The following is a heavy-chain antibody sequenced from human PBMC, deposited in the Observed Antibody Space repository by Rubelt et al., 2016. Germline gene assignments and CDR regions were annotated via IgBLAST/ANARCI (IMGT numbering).Heavy chain of an antibody. CDR1: GFTVSSNY. V-gene: IGHV3-66*01. CDR3: ARDLGWPHYSMDV. J-gene: IGHJ6*02. CDR2: IYSGGAT. Sequence: GGGLVQPGGSLRLSCAASGFTVSSNYMSWVRQAPGKGLEWVSLIYSGGATYYADSVKGRFTISRDNSENTLYLQMNNLGAEDTAVYYCARDLGWPHYSMDVWGQGTTVTVSS.